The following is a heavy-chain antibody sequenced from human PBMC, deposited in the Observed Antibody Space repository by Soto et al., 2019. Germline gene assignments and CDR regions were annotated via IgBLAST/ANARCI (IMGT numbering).Heavy chain of an antibody. CDR1: GFTFNNYG. J-gene: IGHJ3*01. CDR2: ISNDGSDK. Sequence: QVQLVESGGGVVQPGTSLRLSCAASGFTFNNYGMHWVRQAPGTGLEWVAAISNDGSDKYYADSVKGRPTISRDNSKNTLYLQMDSLRAEDTAVYYCAKDQGIAASHGIDWGQGTMVTVSS. D-gene: IGHD6-13*01. V-gene: IGHV3-30*18. CDR3: AKDQGIAASHGID.